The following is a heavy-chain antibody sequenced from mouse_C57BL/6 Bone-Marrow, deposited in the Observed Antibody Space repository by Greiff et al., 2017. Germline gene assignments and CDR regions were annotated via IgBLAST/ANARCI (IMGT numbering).Heavy chain of an antibody. Sequence: EVQLQQSGPELVKPGASVKISCKASGYTFTDYYMNWVKQSHGKSLEWIGDLNPNNGGTSYNQKFKGKATLTVAKSSSTAYMELRSLTSEDSAVYYCARATTVPLYYAMDYWGQGTSVTVSS. CDR3: ARATTVPLYYAMDY. V-gene: IGHV1-26*01. J-gene: IGHJ4*01. CDR2: LNPNNGGT. D-gene: IGHD1-1*01. CDR1: GYTFTDYY.